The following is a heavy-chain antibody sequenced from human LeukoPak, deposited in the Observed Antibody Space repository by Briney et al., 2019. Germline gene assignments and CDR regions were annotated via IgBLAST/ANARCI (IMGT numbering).Heavy chain of an antibody. V-gene: IGHV4-59*08. J-gene: IGHJ6*03. D-gene: IGHD3-22*01. Sequence: SETLSLTCTVSGGSISSYYWSWIRQPPGKGLEWIGYIYYSGSTYYNPSLKSRVTISVDTSKNQFSLKLSSVTAADTAVYYCARLGSSGYYASRYYYYYMDVWGKGTTVTISS. CDR1: GGSISSYY. CDR2: IYYSGST. CDR3: ARLGSSGYYASRYYYYYMDV.